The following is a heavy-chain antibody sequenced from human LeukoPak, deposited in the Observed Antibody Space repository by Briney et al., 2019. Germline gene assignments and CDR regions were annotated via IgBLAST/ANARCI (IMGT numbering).Heavy chain of an antibody. J-gene: IGHJ4*02. CDR2: ITPKSGDT. D-gene: IGHD3-3*02. CDR3: ARVRLADERAWAY. Sequence: ASVKVSCTASGYAFNDFYIHWVRQAPGQGLEYVGWITPKSGDTYSPQRFQGRVTMTRDASISTAYMELSSLRSDDTAVYFCARVRLADERAWAYWGQGTLVTVSS. V-gene: IGHV1-2*02. CDR1: GYAFNDFY.